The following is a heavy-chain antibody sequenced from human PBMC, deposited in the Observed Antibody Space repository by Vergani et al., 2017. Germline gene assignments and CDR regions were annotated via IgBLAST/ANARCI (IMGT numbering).Heavy chain of an antibody. V-gene: IGHV3-49*04. CDR1: GFSFNTYG. CDR3: SRGRGYSFGYSDY. Sequence: EVQLVETGGGVVQPGGSLRLYCATSGFSFNTYGAHWVRQAPGKGLEWVAFIRNKAYGGTTEYAASVKGRFTISRDDSKRLAYLQLSGLKTEDTAVYFCSRGRGYSFGYSDYWGQGTLVTVSS. CDR2: IRNKAYGGTT. J-gene: IGHJ4*02. D-gene: IGHD5-18*01.